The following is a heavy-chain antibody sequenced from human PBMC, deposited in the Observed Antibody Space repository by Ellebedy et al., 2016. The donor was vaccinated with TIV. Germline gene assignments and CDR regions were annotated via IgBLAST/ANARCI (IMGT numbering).Heavy chain of an antibody. V-gene: IGHV1-69*06. Sequence: SVKVSXKASRGTFSSYAISWVRQAPGQGLEWMGGIIPIFGTANYAQKFQGRVTITADKSTSTAYMELSSLRSEDTAVYYCATRAKVVVVPATPFDYYYGMDVWGQGTTVTVSS. D-gene: IGHD2-2*01. CDR1: RGTFSSYA. CDR2: IIPIFGTA. J-gene: IGHJ6*02. CDR3: ATRAKVVVVPATPFDYYYGMDV.